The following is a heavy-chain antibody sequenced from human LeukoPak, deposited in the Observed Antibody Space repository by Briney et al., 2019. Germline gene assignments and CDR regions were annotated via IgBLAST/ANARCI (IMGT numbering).Heavy chain of an antibody. J-gene: IGHJ4*02. Sequence: ASVKVSCKASGYTFTRYGISWVRQAPGQGLEWMGWISAYNGNTNYAQKLQGRVTMTTDTSTSTAYMELRSLSSDDTAVYYCARALTVRGVIPPGYWGQGTLVTVSS. CDR2: ISAYNGNT. CDR1: GYTFTRYG. CDR3: ARALTVRGVIPPGY. D-gene: IGHD3-10*01. V-gene: IGHV1-18*01.